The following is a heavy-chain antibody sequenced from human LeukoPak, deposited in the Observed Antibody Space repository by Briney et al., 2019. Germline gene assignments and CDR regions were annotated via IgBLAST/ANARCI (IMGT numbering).Heavy chain of an antibody. CDR2: VNSDGRTT. Sequence: GGSLRLSCAASGCTFNIYRMHWVGQAPGKGLGWVARVNSDGRTTNYADSVKGRFTISRDNAKNTLYLQMSSLRAEDTAVYYCVRDGFGGSYAFWGQGTLVTVSS. D-gene: IGHD1-26*01. CDR1: GCTFNIYR. CDR3: VRDGFGGSYAF. V-gene: IGHV3-74*01. J-gene: IGHJ4*02.